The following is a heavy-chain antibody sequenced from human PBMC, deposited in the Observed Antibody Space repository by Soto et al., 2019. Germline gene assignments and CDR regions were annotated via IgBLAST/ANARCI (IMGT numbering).Heavy chain of an antibody. CDR1: GDSIISSDFY. V-gene: IGHV4-39*01. J-gene: IGHJ5*02. CDR2: IFYLGSS. Sequence: SETLSLTCTVSGDSIISSDFYWGWVRQPPGKGLEWIGSIFYLGSSYYNPSLKSRVTMSVDTSKNQFSLRLRSVTAADTALYFCARHSLALRKNNWFDTWGQGIMVTVSS. CDR3: ARHSLALRKNNWFDT. D-gene: IGHD3-3*02.